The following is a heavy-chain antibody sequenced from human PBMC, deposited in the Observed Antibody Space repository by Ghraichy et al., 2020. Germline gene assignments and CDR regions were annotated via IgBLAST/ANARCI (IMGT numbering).Heavy chain of an antibody. Sequence: SETLSLTCTVSGGSISSYYWSWIRQPRGKGLEWIGYIYYSGSTNYNPSLKSRVTISVDTSKNQFSLKLSSVTAADTAVYYCAREWGSSSWYYWFDPWGQGTLVTVSS. V-gene: IGHV4-59*01. D-gene: IGHD6-13*01. CDR2: IYYSGST. J-gene: IGHJ5*02. CDR3: AREWGSSSWYYWFDP. CDR1: GGSISSYY.